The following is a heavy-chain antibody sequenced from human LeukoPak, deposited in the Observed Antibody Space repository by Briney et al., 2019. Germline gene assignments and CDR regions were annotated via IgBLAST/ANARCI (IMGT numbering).Heavy chain of an antibody. D-gene: IGHD1-1*01. Sequence: ASVKVSCKASGYTFTSYGIRWVRQAPGQGLEWMGGISTYNGDTNYAQKLQGRVTMTTDTSTSTAYMALRSLGSDDTAVYYCARDHNWVVDYWGQGTLVTVSS. CDR2: ISTYNGDT. J-gene: IGHJ4*02. CDR3: ARDHNWVVDY. V-gene: IGHV1-18*01. CDR1: GYTFTSYG.